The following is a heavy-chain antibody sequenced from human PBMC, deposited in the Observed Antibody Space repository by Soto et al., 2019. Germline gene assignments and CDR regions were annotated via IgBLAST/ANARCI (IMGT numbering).Heavy chain of an antibody. CDR3: ARGRPSYYAMDV. J-gene: IGHJ6*02. Sequence: SQTLSLTFVISVDSVSTNSAAWNWIRQSPSRGLEWLGRTYFWSRWKNDYAESVKSRITVNADASKNQFFLHLDSVTSEDTGVYYCARGRPSYYAMDVWGQGTAVTVSS. V-gene: IGHV6-1*01. CDR2: TYFWSRWKN. CDR1: VDSVSTNSAA.